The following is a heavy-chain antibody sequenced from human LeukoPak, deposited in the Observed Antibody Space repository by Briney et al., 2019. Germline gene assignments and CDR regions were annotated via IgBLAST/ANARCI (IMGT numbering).Heavy chain of an antibody. D-gene: IGHD1-26*01. V-gene: IGHV3-30*02. Sequence: GGSLRLSCAASGFTFSSYGMHWVRQAPGKGLEWVAFIRYDGSNKYYADSVKGRFTISRDNSKNTLYLQMNSLRAEDTAVYYCAKEDVEWEPHPFDIWGQGTMVTVSS. CDR2: IRYDGSNK. CDR1: GFTFSSYG. CDR3: AKEDVEWEPHPFDI. J-gene: IGHJ3*02.